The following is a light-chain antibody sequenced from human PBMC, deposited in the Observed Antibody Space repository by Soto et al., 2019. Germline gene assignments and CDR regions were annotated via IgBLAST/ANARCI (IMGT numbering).Light chain of an antibody. CDR3: CSYASSSTYWV. CDR1: SSDAGSYNF. CDR2: EDS. J-gene: IGLJ3*02. V-gene: IGLV2-23*01. Sequence: QSVLTQPASVSGSPGQSITISCTGTSSDAGSYNFVSWYQQHPGKAPKVMIYEDSKRPSGVSNRFSGSKSGNTASLTISGLQAEDEADYYCCSYASSSTYWVFGGGTSSPS.